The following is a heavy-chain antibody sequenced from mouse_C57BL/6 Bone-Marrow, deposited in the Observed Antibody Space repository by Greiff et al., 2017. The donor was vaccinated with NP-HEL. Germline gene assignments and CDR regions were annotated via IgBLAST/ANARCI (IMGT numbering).Heavy chain of an antibody. D-gene: IGHD3-2*02. CDR1: GYTFTSYG. V-gene: IGHV1-81*01. J-gene: IGHJ3*01. Sequence: LVESGAELARPGASVKLSCKASGYTFTSYGISWVKQRTGQGLEWIGEIYPRSGNTYYNEKFKGKATLTADKSSSTAYMELRSLTSEDSAVYFCARELRLREDWFAYWGQGTLVTVSA. CDR3: ARELRLREDWFAY. CDR2: IYPRSGNT.